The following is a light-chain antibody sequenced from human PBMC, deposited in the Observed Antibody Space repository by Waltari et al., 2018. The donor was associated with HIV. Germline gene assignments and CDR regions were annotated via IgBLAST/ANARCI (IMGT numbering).Light chain of an antibody. V-gene: IGLV2-14*01. CDR3: AAWDSSLSVVV. J-gene: IGLJ2*01. CDR2: GVN. CDR1: TSDIGIYDL. Sequence: QSALTQPASVSGSPGQSITISCTGDTSDIGIYDLVSWYQKYPDKAPRLIMYGVNTRPSGISERFSASRSGNTASLTITGLQPEDEADYYCAAWDSSLSVVVFGGGTKLTVL.